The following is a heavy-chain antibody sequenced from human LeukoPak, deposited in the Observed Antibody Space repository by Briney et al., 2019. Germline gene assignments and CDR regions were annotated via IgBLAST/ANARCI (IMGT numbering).Heavy chain of an antibody. J-gene: IGHJ4*02. CDR2: MYNSGST. V-gene: IGHV4-59*01. CDR1: GGSISGSY. CDR3: ARGPTRNYFDY. Sequence: TSETLSLTCTVSGGSISGSYWSWIRQPPGKGLEWIAYMYNSGSTNYNPSLKSRVTISIDTSKNRFSLKLSSVTAADTAVYYCARGPTRNYFDYWGQGTLVTVSS.